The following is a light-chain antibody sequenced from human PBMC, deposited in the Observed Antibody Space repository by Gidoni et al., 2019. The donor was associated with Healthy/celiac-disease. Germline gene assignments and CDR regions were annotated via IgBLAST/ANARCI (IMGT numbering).Light chain of an antibody. Sequence: EIVMTQSPATLSVSPGERATLSCRASQSVSSNLAWYQQKPGQAPRLLIYGASTRATGIPARFSGSGSGTEFTLTISSLQSEDFAVYYCQQYNNWPPYGGYTFGQGTKLEIK. V-gene: IGKV3-15*01. CDR1: QSVSSN. CDR3: QQYNNWPPYGGYT. CDR2: GAS. J-gene: IGKJ2*01.